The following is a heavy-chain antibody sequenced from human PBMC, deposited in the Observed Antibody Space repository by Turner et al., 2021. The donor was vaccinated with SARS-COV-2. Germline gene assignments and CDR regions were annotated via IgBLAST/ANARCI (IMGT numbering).Heavy chain of an antibody. CDR2: IYYSGCT. V-gene: IGHV4-39*01. J-gene: IGHJ2*01. CDR3: ARRNWMLTEWYFDL. CDR1: GGSISSSRYY. D-gene: IGHD1-1*01. Sequence: LQLQESGPGLVKPSETLSLTCTVSGGSISSSRYYWGCIRQTPGKGLEWIVSIYYSGCTYYNPSLNSRVTRSVDTSKNLFSLKLSSVTAADTAVYSCARRNWMLTEWYFDLWGRGTLVTVSS.